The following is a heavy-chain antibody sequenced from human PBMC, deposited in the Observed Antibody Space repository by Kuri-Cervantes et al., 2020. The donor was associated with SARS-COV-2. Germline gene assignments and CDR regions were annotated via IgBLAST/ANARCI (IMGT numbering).Heavy chain of an antibody. J-gene: IGHJ4*02. V-gene: IGHV3-30*18. CDR3: AKAKTTVTTFDY. Sequence: GESLKISCAASGFTFSSYGMHWVRQAPGKGLEWVAVISYDGSNKYYADSVEGRFTISRDNSKNTLYLQMNSLRAEDTAVYYCAKAKTTVTTFDYWGQGTLVTVSS. CDR2: ISYDGSNK. D-gene: IGHD4-17*01. CDR1: GFTFSSYG.